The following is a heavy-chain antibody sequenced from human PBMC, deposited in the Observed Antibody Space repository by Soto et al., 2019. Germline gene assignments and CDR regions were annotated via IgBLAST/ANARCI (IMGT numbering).Heavy chain of an antibody. V-gene: IGHV5-51*01. J-gene: IGHJ5*02. CDR1: GYNFASYW. D-gene: IGHD6-13*01. CDR3: ARRLFAATPGGFDP. Sequence: GESLKISCKGSGYNFASYWIGWVRQMPGKGLEWMGIIYPGDSDTRYSPSFQGQVTISADKSISTAYLQWSSLQASDTAMYYCARRLFAATPGGFDPWGQGTLVTVSS. CDR2: IYPGDSDT.